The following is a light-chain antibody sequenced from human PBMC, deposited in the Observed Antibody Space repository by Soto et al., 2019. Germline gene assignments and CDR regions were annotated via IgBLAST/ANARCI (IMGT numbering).Light chain of an antibody. CDR3: QQYDSYWT. CDR2: GAS. CDR1: QSVSSN. J-gene: IGKJ1*01. Sequence: EIGITQSASTLSVSIGERATLSCRASQSVSSNLAWYQLKPGQAPRLLIYGASTRATGIPARFSGRGSGTDLTLTISSLQPDDIATYYCQQYDSYWTFGQGTKVDIK. V-gene: IGKV3-15*01.